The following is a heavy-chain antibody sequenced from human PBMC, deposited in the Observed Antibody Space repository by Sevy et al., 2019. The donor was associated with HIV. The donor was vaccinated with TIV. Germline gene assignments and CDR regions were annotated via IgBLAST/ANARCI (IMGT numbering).Heavy chain of an antibody. Sequence: SETLSLTCAVSGGSISSGDYSWSWIGQPPGKGLEWIGNIYHSGSTYYNPSLKSRVTISVDKSKNLFSLKLSSVAAADTAVYYCARIREWLNWFDPWGQGALVTVSS. J-gene: IGHJ5*02. CDR2: IYHSGST. V-gene: IGHV4-30-2*01. D-gene: IGHD3-3*01. CDR3: ARIREWLNWFDP. CDR1: GGSISSGDYS.